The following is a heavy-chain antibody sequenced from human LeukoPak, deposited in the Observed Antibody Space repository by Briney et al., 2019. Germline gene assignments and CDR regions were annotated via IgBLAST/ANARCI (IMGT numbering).Heavy chain of an antibody. CDR2: ISYDGSNK. CDR1: GFTFSSYA. J-gene: IGHJ4*02. CDR3: ARSLPVTTVSSLDY. D-gene: IGHD4-17*01. V-gene: IGHV3-30-3*01. Sequence: QPGGSLRLSCAASGFTFSSYAMHWVRQAPGKGLEWVAVISYDGSNKYYADSVKGQFTISRDNSKNTLYLQMNSLRAEDTAVYYCARSLPVTTVSSLDYWGQGTLVTVSS.